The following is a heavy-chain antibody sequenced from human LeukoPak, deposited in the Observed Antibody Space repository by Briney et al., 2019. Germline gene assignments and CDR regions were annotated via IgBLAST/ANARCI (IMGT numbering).Heavy chain of an antibody. CDR1: GGTFSSYA. J-gene: IGHJ3*02. D-gene: IGHD3-22*01. CDR3: ARMYYYDSSGYYPDAFDI. Sequence: SVKVSCKASGGTFSSYAISWVRQAPGQGLEWMGGIIPIFGTANYAQKFQGRVTITADKSTSTAYMELSSLGSEDTAVYYCARMYYYDSSGYYPDAFDIWGQGTMVTVSS. V-gene: IGHV1-69*06. CDR2: IIPIFGTA.